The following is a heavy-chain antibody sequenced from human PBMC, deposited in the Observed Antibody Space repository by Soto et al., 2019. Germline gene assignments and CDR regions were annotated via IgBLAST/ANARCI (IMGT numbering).Heavy chain of an antibody. J-gene: IGHJ6*04. V-gene: IGHV3-23*01. Sequence: EVLLLESGGGLVQPGGSLRLSCEASGFSFSSFAMNWVRQAPGKGLEWVSAIGDSGASTYYADSVKVRFTISRDNSRNTPYLQLNSLRAEDTAVYYCAKGVELDVWGDGTTVTVSS. CDR3: AKGVELDV. D-gene: IGHD1-26*01. CDR2: IGDSGAST. CDR1: GFSFSSFA.